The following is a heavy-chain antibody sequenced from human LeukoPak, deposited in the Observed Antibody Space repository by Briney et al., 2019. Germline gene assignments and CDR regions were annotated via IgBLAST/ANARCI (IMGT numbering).Heavy chain of an antibody. D-gene: IGHD1-26*01. CDR3: ASSGSYSTFDY. Sequence: SETLSLTCAVYGGSFSGYYWSWIRQPPGKGLEWIGEINHSGSTNYNPSLKSRVTISVDTSKNQFSLKLSSVTAADTAVYYCASSGSYSTFDYWGQGTLVTVSS. CDR2: INHSGST. V-gene: IGHV4-34*01. J-gene: IGHJ4*02. CDR1: GGSFSGYY.